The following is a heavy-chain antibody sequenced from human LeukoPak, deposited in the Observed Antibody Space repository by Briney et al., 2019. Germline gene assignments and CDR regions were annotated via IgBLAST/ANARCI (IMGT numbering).Heavy chain of an antibody. V-gene: IGHV3-23*01. D-gene: IGHD1-26*01. J-gene: IGHJ4*02. Sequence: PGGSLRLSCAASGFTSSSYAMSWVRQAPGKGLEWVSAISGSGGSTYYADSVKGRFTISRDNAKNSLYLQMNSLRAEDTAVYYCARDIVGATKVGYWGQGTLVTVSS. CDR2: ISGSGGST. CDR3: ARDIVGATKVGY. CDR1: GFTSSSYA.